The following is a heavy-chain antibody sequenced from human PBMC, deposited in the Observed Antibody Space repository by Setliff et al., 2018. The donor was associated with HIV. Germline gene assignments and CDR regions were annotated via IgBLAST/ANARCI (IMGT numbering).Heavy chain of an antibody. V-gene: IGHV4-38-2*01. D-gene: IGHD5-12*01. CDR1: GYSISSGYY. Sequence: SETLSLNCAVSGYSISSGYYWGWIRHPPGKGLEWIVSIFHSAATNYNPSLKSRVTISIDASKNPFSLKFTSVTAADTAVYYWARRGAYGYDYFDYWGLGILVTVSS. CDR3: ARRGAYGYDYFDY. CDR2: IFHSAAT. J-gene: IGHJ4*02.